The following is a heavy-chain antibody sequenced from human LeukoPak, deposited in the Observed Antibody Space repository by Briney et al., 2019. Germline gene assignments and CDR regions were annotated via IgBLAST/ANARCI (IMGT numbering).Heavy chain of an antibody. CDR3: ARETSQKGAHYMDV. J-gene: IGHJ6*03. V-gene: IGHV4-38-2*02. CDR1: GYSISSGYY. D-gene: IGHD3-16*01. Sequence: SETLSLTCTVSGYSISSGYYWGWIRQPPGKGLEWIGSIYHSGSTYYNPSLKSRVTISVDKSKNQFSLKLSSVTAADTAVYYCARETSQKGAHYMDVWGKGTTVTISS. CDR2: IYHSGST.